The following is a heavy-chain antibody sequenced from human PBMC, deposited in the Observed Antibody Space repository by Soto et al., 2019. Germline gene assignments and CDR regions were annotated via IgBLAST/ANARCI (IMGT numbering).Heavy chain of an antibody. CDR1: GYSLSQLS. CDR2: FDPEDGKT. V-gene: IGHV1-24*01. Sequence: ASVKVSCKVSGYSLSQLSIQWARQAPGKGLEWMGGFDPEDGKTIYAQKFQGRVTMADDTSTDTAYMELSSLRSEDTAEYFCAISIAAAGARVRGKHMILDRWGQGTLVTVSS. D-gene: IGHD6-13*01. J-gene: IGHJ5*02. CDR3: AISIAAAGARVRGKHMILDR.